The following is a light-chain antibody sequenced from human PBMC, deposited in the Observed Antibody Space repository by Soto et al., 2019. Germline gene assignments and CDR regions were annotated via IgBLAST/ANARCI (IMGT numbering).Light chain of an antibody. Sequence: EMVLTQSPGTLSLSPGERATLSCRASQSINSRYLAWYQQKPGQAPRLLIYGASSRATGIPDRFSGSGSGTAFTLTISRLEPEDFAVYYCQQFGSSPGFTFGPGTKVDIK. J-gene: IGKJ3*01. CDR3: QQFGSSPGFT. CDR2: GAS. V-gene: IGKV3-20*01. CDR1: QSINSRY.